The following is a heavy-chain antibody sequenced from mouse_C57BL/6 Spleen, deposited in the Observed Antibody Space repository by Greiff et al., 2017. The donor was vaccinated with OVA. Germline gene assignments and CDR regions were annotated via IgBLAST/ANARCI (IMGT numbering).Heavy chain of an antibody. Sequence: EVQVVESGGGLVQPKGSLKLSCAASGFSFNTYAMNWVRQAPGKGLEWVARIRSKSNNYATYYADSVKDRFTISRDDSESMLYLQMNNLKTEDTAMYYCVRGGDYASWAYWGQGTLVTVSA. D-gene: IGHD2-4*01. J-gene: IGHJ3*01. CDR2: IRSKSNNYAT. V-gene: IGHV10-1*01. CDR1: GFSFNTYA. CDR3: VRGGDYASWAY.